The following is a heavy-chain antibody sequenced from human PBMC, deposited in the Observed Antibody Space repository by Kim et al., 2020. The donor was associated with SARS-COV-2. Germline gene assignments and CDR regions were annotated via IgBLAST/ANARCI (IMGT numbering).Heavy chain of an antibody. V-gene: IGHV3-53*01. J-gene: IGHJ6*02. CDR1: GFTVSSNY. D-gene: IGHD6-25*01. CDR3: ARERGFDGMDV. CDR2: IYSGGST. Sequence: GGSLRLSCAASGFTVSSNYMSWVRQAPGKGLEWVSVIYSGGSTYYADSVKGRFTISRDNSKNTLYLQMNSLRAEDTAVDYCARERGFDGMDVWGQGTTVTVSS.